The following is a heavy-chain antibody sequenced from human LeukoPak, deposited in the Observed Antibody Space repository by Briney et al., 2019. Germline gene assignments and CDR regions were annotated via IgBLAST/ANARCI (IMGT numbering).Heavy chain of an antibody. Sequence: PSETLSLTCTVSGASINSDYLTWVRQVAGKGLEWIGRIFASGSTNYNPYLRSRITMSVDTSKNQFSLDLSSVTPADTGVYYCARGWAPRGEKSSFASWGQGTLVTVSS. D-gene: IGHD3-10*01. CDR2: IFASGST. CDR3: ARGWAPRGEKSSFAS. CDR1: GASINSDY. J-gene: IGHJ4*02. V-gene: IGHV4-4*07.